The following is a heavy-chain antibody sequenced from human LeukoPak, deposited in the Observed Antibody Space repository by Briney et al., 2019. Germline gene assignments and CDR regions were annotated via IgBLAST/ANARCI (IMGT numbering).Heavy chain of an antibody. CDR3: ARGEMATVPSFDY. D-gene: IGHD5-24*01. Sequence: GGSLRLSCAASGFTFSSYAMHWVRQAPGKGLEWVAVISYDGSNKYYADSVKGRFTISRDHSKNTLYLQMNSLRAEDTAVYYCARGEMATVPSFDYWGQGTLVTVSS. J-gene: IGHJ4*02. CDR1: GFTFSSYA. V-gene: IGHV3-30-3*01. CDR2: ISYDGSNK.